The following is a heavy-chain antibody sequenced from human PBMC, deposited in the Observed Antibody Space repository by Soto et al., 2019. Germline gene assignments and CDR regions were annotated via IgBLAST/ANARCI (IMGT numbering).Heavy chain of an antibody. Sequence: ASVKVSCKAFGYTFTSYYIHWVRQAPGQGLEWMGIINPSGGSTNYAQKFQGRVAMTRDTFTSTVYMDLSSLRSDDTAMYYCARDFGVGPSYYYYGMDVWGQGTTVTVSS. J-gene: IGHJ6*02. D-gene: IGHD3-3*01. CDR3: ARDFGVGPSYYYYGMDV. CDR1: GYTFTSYY. CDR2: INPSGGST. V-gene: IGHV1-46*01.